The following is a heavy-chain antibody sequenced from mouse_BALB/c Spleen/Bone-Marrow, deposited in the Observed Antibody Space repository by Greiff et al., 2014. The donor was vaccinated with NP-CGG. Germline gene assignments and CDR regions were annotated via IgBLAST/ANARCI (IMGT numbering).Heavy chain of an antibody. J-gene: IGHJ2*01. CDR2: INPSNGRT. CDR1: GHTFTSYW. V-gene: IGHV1S81*02. Sequence: VQLQQSGAELVKPGASVKLSCKASGHTFTSYWMHWVKQRPGQGLEWIGEINPSNGRTNYNEKFKSKATLTVDKSSSTAYMQLSSLTSEDSAVYYCARTYFDYWGQGTTLTVSS. CDR3: ARTYFDY.